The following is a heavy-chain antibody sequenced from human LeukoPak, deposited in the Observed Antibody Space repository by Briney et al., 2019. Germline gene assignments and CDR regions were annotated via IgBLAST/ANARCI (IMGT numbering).Heavy chain of an antibody. CDR1: GFTFTSYT. CDR2: ITSGSSYI. J-gene: IGHJ4*02. D-gene: IGHD4-17*01. CDR3: AKTYGHFDD. Sequence: GGSLRLSCAASGFTFTSYTMNWVRQAPGKGLEWVSSITSGSSYIYYADSVKGRFTISRDNAKNSLYLQMTSLRVEDAAVYYCAKTYGHFDDWGQGTLVTVSS. V-gene: IGHV3-21*01.